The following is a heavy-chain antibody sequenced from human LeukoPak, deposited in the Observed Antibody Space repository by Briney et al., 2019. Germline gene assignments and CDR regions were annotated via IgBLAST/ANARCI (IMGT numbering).Heavy chain of an antibody. CDR2: INSNGDGT. D-gene: IGHD3-10*01. V-gene: IGHV3-64*02. CDR3: ARVGGDYYDY. Sequence: GGSLRLSCAASGFTLSMYSMHWVRQAPEKGLEYVSAINSNGDGTYYADSVKGRFTISRDNSKNTLYLQMGSLRDEDMAVYYCARVGGDYYDYWGQGALVTVSS. J-gene: IGHJ4*02. CDR1: GFTLSMYS.